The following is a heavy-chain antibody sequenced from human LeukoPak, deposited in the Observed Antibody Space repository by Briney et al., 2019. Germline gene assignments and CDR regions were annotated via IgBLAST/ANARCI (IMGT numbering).Heavy chain of an antibody. D-gene: IGHD3-22*01. J-gene: IGHJ3*02. V-gene: IGHV3-30*03. Sequence: PGGSLRLSCAASGFTFSSYGMHWVRQAPGKGLEWVAVIPNDRRNNYYAESVKGRFTISRDNSKNTLYLQMNSLRAEDTAVYYCAREVFSVSSGSEAFDIWGQGTMVTVSS. CDR3: AREVFSVSSGSEAFDI. CDR1: GFTFSSYG. CDR2: IPNDRRNN.